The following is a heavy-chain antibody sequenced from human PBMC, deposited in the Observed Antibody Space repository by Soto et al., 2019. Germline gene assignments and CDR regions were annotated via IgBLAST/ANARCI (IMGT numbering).Heavy chain of an antibody. V-gene: IGHV1-3*01. J-gene: IGHJ6*02. CDR3: ARGEGLWLGDYYYYYGMDV. D-gene: IGHD3-10*01. Sequence: GASVKVSCKASGYTFTSYAIHWVRQAPGQSLEWMGWINAGNGNTKSSEKFQGRVTISRATSASTAYMELSSLRSEDTAVYYCARGEGLWLGDYYYYYGMDVWGQGTTVTVSS. CDR1: GYTFTSYA. CDR2: INAGNGNT.